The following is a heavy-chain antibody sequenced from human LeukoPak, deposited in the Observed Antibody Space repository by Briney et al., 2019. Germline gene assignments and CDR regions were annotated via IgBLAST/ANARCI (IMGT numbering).Heavy chain of an antibody. CDR2: ISSSGSTI. Sequence: GGSLRLSCAASGFTFSSYEMNWVRQAPGKGLEWVSYISSSGSTIYYADSVKGRFTISRDNAKNSLYLQMNSLRAEDTAGYYCASLWSSSWYPIFDYWGQGTLVTVSS. D-gene: IGHD6-13*01. CDR1: GFTFSSYE. J-gene: IGHJ4*02. CDR3: ASLWSSSWYPIFDY. V-gene: IGHV3-48*03.